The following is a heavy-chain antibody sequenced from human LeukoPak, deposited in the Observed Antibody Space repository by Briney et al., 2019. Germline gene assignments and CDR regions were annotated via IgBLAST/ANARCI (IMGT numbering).Heavy chain of an antibody. CDR1: GFTFSSYW. D-gene: IGHD3-10*01. CDR3: ARESGYYGLGFDP. J-gene: IGHJ5*02. CDR2: INSDGSTT. Sequence: GGSLRLSCAASGFTFSSYWMHWVRHAPGKGLVWVSRINSDGSTTSYADSVKGRFTISRDNAKNTLYLQMNSLRAEDTAVYYCARESGYYGLGFDPWGQGTLVTVSS. V-gene: IGHV3-74*01.